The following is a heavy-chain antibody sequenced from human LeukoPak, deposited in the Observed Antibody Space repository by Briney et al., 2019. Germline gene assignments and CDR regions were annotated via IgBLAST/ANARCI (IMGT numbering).Heavy chain of an antibody. CDR1: GGSISSNSYY. CDR2: IYYSGST. V-gene: IGHV4-39*01. CDR3: ARRDSLGGRNFDY. J-gene: IGHJ4*02. D-gene: IGHD3-10*01. Sequence: SETLSLTCTVSGGSISSNSYYWGWIRQPPGKGLEWIGSIYYSGSTYYNLSLKSRVTISVDTSKNQFSLKLSSVTAADTAVYYCARRDSLGGRNFDYWGQGTLVTVSS.